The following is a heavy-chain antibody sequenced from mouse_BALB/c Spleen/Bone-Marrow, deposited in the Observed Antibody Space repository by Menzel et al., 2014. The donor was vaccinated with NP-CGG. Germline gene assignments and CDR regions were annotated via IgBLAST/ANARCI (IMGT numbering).Heavy chain of an antibody. Sequence: EVQLQESGGGLVQPGGSLKLSCAASGFGFSRYWMSWVRQAPGKGLEWIGEINPDSSTINYTPSLKDKFIISRDNAKKTLYLQMSKVRSEDTALYYCARPDDGYYAMDYWGQGTSVTVSS. D-gene: IGHD2-3*01. CDR2: INPDSSTI. CDR1: GFGFSRYW. J-gene: IGHJ4*01. V-gene: IGHV4-1*02. CDR3: ARPDDGYYAMDY.